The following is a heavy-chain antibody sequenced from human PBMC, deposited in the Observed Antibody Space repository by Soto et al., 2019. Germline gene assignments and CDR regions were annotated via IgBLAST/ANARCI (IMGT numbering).Heavy chain of an antibody. V-gene: IGHV3-74*01. CDR3: ARDMWSTVDYYYGMDV. Sequence: GGSLRLSCAAYGFGLTNYWMHWVRQAPGKGLVWVSRINSDGRDTPYADSVKGRFTISRDNAKNTLYLQMNRLRDEDTAVYYCARDMWSTVDYYYGMDVWGQGTTVTVSS. CDR2: INSDGRDT. D-gene: IGHD4-17*01. CDR1: GFGLTNYW. J-gene: IGHJ6*02.